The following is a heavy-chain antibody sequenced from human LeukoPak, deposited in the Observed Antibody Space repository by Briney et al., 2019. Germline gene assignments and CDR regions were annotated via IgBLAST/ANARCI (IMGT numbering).Heavy chain of an antibody. CDR1: GYTFTSYY. Sequence: ASGKVSCKASGYTFTSYYMHWVRQAPGQGLEWRGIINPSGGRTSYAQKFQGRVTMTRDTSISTAYMELSRLRSDDTAVYSCARERTAARNWFDPWGQGTLVTVSS. V-gene: IGHV1-46*01. CDR2: INPSGGRT. D-gene: IGHD6-6*01. CDR3: ARERTAARNWFDP. J-gene: IGHJ5*02.